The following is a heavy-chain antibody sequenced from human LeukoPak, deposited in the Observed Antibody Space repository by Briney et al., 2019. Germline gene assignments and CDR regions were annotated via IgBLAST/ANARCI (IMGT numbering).Heavy chain of an antibody. CDR3: ARVYSRALYN. Sequence: GGSLRLSCAASGFTFSTYWLTWVRQAPGTGLEWVADITQDGSEKYYVDSVKGRFTISRDNAKNSLYLQMNSLKVEDTAVYYCARVYSRALYNWGQGTLVTVSS. CDR2: ITQDGSEK. J-gene: IGHJ4*02. V-gene: IGHV3-7*01. D-gene: IGHD1-1*01. CDR1: GFTFSTYW.